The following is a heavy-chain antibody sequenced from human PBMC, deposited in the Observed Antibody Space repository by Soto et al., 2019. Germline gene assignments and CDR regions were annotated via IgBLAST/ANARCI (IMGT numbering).Heavy chain of an antibody. D-gene: IGHD6-19*01. CDR3: VRGSGEQWLLPGR. V-gene: IGHV3-30-3*01. J-gene: IGHJ4*02. CDR2: MSYDGSNE. CDR1: GFTFSRYA. Sequence: LRLSCAASGFTFSRYAMSWVRQAPGKGLEWVAIMSYDGSNEYYVDSVKGRFTISRDNSNNTLYLQLNSLRAEDTAVYYRVRGSGEQWLLPGRWGQGTLVTVSS.